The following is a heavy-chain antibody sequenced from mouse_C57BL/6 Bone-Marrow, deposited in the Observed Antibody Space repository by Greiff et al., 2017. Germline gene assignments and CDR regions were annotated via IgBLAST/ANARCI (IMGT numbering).Heavy chain of an antibody. CDR2: IDPENGDT. V-gene: IGHV14-4*01. CDR1: GFNIKDDY. J-gene: IGHJ3*01. D-gene: IGHD2-3*01. Sequence: EFQLQQSGAELVRPGASVKLSCTASGFNIKDDYMHWVKQRPEQGLEWIGWIDPENGDTEYASKFQGKAPITADTSSNTAYLQLSSLTSEDTAVYYCTTDGPFAYWGQGTLVTVSA. CDR3: TTDGPFAY.